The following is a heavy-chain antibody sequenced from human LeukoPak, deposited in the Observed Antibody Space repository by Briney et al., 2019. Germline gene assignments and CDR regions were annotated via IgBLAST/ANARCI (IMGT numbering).Heavy chain of an antibody. CDR2: IRYDGSSK. V-gene: IGHV3-30*02. D-gene: IGHD3-3*01. J-gene: IGHJ4*02. CDR1: GFTFSSYG. Sequence: PGGSLRLSCAASGFTFSSYGMHWVRQAPGKGLEWVAFIRYDGSSKYYADSVKGRFTISRDNSKNTLYLQMNSLRAEDTAVYYCAKDGHPYTIFGVGFDYWGQGTLVTVSS. CDR3: AKDGHPYTIFGVGFDY.